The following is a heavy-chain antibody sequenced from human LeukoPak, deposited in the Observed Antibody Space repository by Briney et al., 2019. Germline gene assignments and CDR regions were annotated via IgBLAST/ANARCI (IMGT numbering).Heavy chain of an antibody. V-gene: IGHV4-38-2*02. CDR2: IYHSGST. CDR3: ARGRGSSGWYVGYY. CDR1: GYSISSGYY. D-gene: IGHD6-19*01. J-gene: IGHJ4*02. Sequence: PSETLSLTCTVYGYSISSGYYWGWIRQPPGKGLEWIGSIYHSGSTYYNPSLKSRVTISVDTSKNQLSLKLSSVTAADTAVYYCARGRGSSGWYVGYYWGQGTLVTVSS.